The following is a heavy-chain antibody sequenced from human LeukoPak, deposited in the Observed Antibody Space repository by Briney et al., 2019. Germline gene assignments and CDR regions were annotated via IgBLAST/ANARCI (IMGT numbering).Heavy chain of an antibody. V-gene: IGHV3-53*01. Sequence: PGGSLRLSCAASGFTVSSNYMSWVRQAPGKGLEWVSVIYSGGSTYYADSVKGRFTISRDNSKNTLYLQMNSLRAEDTAVYYCARAVTTGYYYMDVWGKGTTVTVSS. CDR2: IYSGGST. D-gene: IGHD4-17*01. CDR1: GFTVSSNY. J-gene: IGHJ6*03. CDR3: ARAVTTGYYYMDV.